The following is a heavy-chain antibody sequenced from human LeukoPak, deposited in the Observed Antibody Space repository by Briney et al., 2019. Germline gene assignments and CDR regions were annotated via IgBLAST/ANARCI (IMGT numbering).Heavy chain of an antibody. CDR1: GGSFSGYY. Sequence: SETLSLTCAVYGGSFSGYYWSWIRQPPGKGLEWIGEINHSGSTNYNPSLKSRVTISVDTSKNQFSLKLSSVTAADTAVYYCARGYNYDFWSGYYSPTPFDYWGQGTLVTVSS. J-gene: IGHJ4*02. D-gene: IGHD3-3*01. V-gene: IGHV4-34*01. CDR2: INHSGST. CDR3: ARGYNYDFWSGYYSPTPFDY.